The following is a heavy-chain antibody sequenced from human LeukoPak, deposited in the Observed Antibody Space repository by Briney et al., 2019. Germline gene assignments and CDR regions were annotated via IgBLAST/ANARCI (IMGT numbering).Heavy chain of an antibody. CDR2: INPSGGST. Sequence: ASVKVSCKASGYTFTSYYMHWVRQAPGQGLEWMGIINPSGGSTSYAQKFQGRVTMTRDTSTSTVYMELSSLRSEDTAVYYCARVHYYDSSGYDAFDIWGQGTMVTVSS. CDR3: ARVHYYDSSGYDAFDI. CDR1: GYTFTSYY. D-gene: IGHD3-22*01. J-gene: IGHJ3*02. V-gene: IGHV1-46*01.